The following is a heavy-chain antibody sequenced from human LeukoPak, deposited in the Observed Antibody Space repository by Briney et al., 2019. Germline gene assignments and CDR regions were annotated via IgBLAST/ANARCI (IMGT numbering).Heavy chain of an antibody. CDR3: AGNDYGDYFDY. D-gene: IGHD4-17*01. J-gene: IGHJ4*02. Sequence: SGGSLRLSCAASGFTFSSYSMNWVRQAPGKGLEWVSYISSSSSTIYYADSVKGRFTISRDNAKNSLYLQMNSLRAGDTAVYYCAGNDYGDYFDYWGQGTLVTVSS. V-gene: IGHV3-48*01. CDR1: GFTFSSYS. CDR2: ISSSSSTI.